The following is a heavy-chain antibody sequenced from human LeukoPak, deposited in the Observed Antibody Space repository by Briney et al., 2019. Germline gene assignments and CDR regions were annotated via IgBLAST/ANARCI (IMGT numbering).Heavy chain of an antibody. CDR1: GGTFSSYA. Sequence: SVKVSCKASGGTFSSYAISWVRQAPGQGLEWMGGIIPIFGTANYAQKFQGRVTITADESTSTAHMELSSLRSEDTAVYYCAKWGVRRIAAAGTQDYYYGMDVWGQGTTVTVSS. CDR3: AKWGVRRIAAAGTQDYYYGMDV. J-gene: IGHJ6*02. D-gene: IGHD6-13*01. CDR2: IIPIFGTA. V-gene: IGHV1-69*13.